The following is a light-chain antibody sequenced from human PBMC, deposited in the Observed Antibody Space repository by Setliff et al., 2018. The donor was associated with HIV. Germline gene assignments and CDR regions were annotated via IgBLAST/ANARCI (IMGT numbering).Light chain of an antibody. CDR3: QSYDGDIRGV. CDR2: ENK. V-gene: IGLV6-57*03. Sequence: NFMLTQPHSVSASPGKTVTISCTRSSGSIASDFVQWFQQRPGSAPTTLIYENKERPSGVPDRFSGSIDRASNAASLTISGLKTEDEADYYRQSYDGDIRGVFGGGTKVTVL. CDR1: SGSIASDF. J-gene: IGLJ3*02.